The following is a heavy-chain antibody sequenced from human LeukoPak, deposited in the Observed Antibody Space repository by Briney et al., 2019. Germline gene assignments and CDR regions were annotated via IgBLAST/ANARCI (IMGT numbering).Heavy chain of an antibody. V-gene: IGHV1-24*01. Sequence: GASVKVSCKVSGYTLTELSMHWVRQAPGKGLEWMGGFDPEDGETIYAQKFQGRVTMTEDTSTDTAYMELSSLRSEDTAVYYCATDSYYASGSLQYFQHWGQGTLVTVSS. CDR1: GYTLTELS. CDR2: FDPEDGET. D-gene: IGHD3-10*01. J-gene: IGHJ1*01. CDR3: ATDSYYASGSLQYFQH.